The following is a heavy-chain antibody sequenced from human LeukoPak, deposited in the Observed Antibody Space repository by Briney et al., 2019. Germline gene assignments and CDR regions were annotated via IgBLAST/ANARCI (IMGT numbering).Heavy chain of an antibody. CDR2: TSSDGKTT. D-gene: IGHD3-16*01. V-gene: IGHV3-48*01. Sequence: GGSLRLSCAASGFSFTDYSMNWVRQAPGWGLECITYTSSDGKTTWYAGSVKGRFTISRDNSKNTLFLQMNSLRIEDTAVYYCANIPNSFGPDYWGQGSLVTVSS. J-gene: IGHJ4*02. CDR1: GFSFTDYS. CDR3: ANIPNSFGPDY.